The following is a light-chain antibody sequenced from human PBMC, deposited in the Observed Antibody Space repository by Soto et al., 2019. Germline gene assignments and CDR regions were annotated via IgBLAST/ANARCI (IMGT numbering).Light chain of an antibody. CDR2: GNS. CDR1: SSNLGAGYD. Sequence: QSVLTQPPSVSGATGPRVTISRTGSSSNLGAGYDVHWYQQLPGTAPKLLSYGNSNRPSGVPDRFSGSKSGTSASLAITGLQAEDEADYYCQSYDSSLSGSGVFGVGTKLTVL. V-gene: IGLV1-40*01. J-gene: IGLJ2*01. CDR3: QSYDSSLSGSGV.